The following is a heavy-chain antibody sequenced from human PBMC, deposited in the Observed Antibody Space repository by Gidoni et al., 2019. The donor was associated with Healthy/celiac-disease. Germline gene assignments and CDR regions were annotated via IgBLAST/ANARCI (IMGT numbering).Heavy chain of an antibody. CDR2: IYSGGST. D-gene: IGHD4-17*01. CDR3: ASDYGDSPHAFDI. V-gene: IGHV3-53*02. CDR1: GFTVSSNY. Sequence: EVQLVETGGGLIQPGGSLRLSCAASGFTVSSNYMSWVRQAPGKGLEWVSVIYSGGSTYYADSVKGRFTISRDNSKNTLYLQMNSLRAEDTAVYYCASDYGDSPHAFDIWGQGTMVTVSS. J-gene: IGHJ3*02.